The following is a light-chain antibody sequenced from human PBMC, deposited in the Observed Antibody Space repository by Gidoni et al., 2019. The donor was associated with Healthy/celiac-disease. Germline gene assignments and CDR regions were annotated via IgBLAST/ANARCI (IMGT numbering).Light chain of an antibody. CDR1: SSNIGSNT. Sequence: QSVLTHPPSASGPPCQRVTISCSGSSSNIGSNTVNWYQQLPGTAPKLLIYSNNQRPSGVPDRFSGSKSGTSASLAISGLQSEDEADYYCAAWDDSLNGVVFGGGTKLTVL. CDR2: SNN. J-gene: IGLJ2*01. CDR3: AAWDDSLNGVV. V-gene: IGLV1-44*01.